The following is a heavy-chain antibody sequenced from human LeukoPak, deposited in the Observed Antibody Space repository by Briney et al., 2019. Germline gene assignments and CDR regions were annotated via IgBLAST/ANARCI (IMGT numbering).Heavy chain of an antibody. CDR1: GGTFSSYA. CDR2: IIPIFGTA. V-gene: IGHV1-69*05. J-gene: IGHJ4*02. Sequence: GASVKVSCKASGGTFSSYANSWVRQAPGQGLEWMGGIIPIFGTANYAQKFQGRVTITTDESTNTAYMELSSLRSEDTAVYYCARVLAYCSSTSCHDYWGQGTLVTVYS. D-gene: IGHD2-2*01. CDR3: ARVLAYCSSTSCHDY.